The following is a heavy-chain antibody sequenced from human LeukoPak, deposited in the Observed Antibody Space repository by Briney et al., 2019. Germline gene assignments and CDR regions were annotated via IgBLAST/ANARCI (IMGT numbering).Heavy chain of an antibody. CDR1: GYSFTGYY. J-gene: IGHJ4*02. Sequence: ASVNVSCKASGYSFTGYYMHWVRQAPGQGLEWMGWINPNSGGTNYAQKFQGRVTMTRDTSISTAYMELSRLRSDDTAVYYCARAQATVKINYWGQGTLVTVSS. CDR3: ARAQATVKINY. V-gene: IGHV1-2*02. CDR2: INPNSGGT. D-gene: IGHD4-11*01.